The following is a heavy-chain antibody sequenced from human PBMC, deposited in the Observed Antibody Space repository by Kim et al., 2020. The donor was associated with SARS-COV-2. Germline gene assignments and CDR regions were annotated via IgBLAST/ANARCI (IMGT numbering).Heavy chain of an antibody. J-gene: IGHJ4*02. D-gene: IGHD3-10*01. V-gene: IGHV4-34*01. CDR3: ARRSLRGWFGEVSFDY. CDR1: GGSFSGYY. CDR2: INHSGST. Sequence: SETLSLTCAVYGGSFSGYYWSWIRQPPGKGLEWIGEINHSGSTNYNPSLKCRVTISVDTSKNQFSLKLSSVTAADTAVYYCARRSLRGWFGEVSFDYWGQGTLVTVSS.